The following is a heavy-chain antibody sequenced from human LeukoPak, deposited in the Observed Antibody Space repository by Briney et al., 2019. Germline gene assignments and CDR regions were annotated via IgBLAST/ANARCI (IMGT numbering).Heavy chain of an antibody. D-gene: IGHD6-13*01. V-gene: IGHV3-30*04. Sequence: PGGSLRLSCAASGFTFSSYAMHWVRQAPGKGLEWVAVISYDGSNKYYADSVKGRFTTSRGNSKNTLYLQMNSLRAEDTAVYYCARASAAADYGMDVWGQGTTVTVSS. CDR2: ISYDGSNK. CDR1: GFTFSSYA. J-gene: IGHJ6*02. CDR3: ARASAAADYGMDV.